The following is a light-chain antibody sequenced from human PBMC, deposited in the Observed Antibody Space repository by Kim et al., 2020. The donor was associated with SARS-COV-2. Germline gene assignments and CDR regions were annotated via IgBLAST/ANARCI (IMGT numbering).Light chain of an antibody. Sequence: QSVVTQPPSASGTPGQRVTISCSGGRSNIGNNPVTWYKHVPGTAPTLLIRSNSQRPSGVSDRFSGSKSDTSASLAIGGLQSDDEAVYYCATWDDTLKGVVFGGGTKLTVL. CDR1: RSNIGNNP. CDR2: SNS. V-gene: IGLV1-44*01. CDR3: ATWDDTLKGVV. J-gene: IGLJ3*02.